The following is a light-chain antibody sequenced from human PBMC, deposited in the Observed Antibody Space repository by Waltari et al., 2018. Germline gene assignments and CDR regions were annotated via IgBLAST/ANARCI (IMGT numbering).Light chain of an antibody. J-gene: IGKJ2*01. Sequence: IVMTQSPPTLSVSPGERVSLPCRASKSVSSNLAWYQHKPGQAPRLLIYGATTWATGTPPRFSGSGSGTEFTLTISSVQSEDVAVYYCLQYNDWPPMNTFGQGTRLEIK. V-gene: IGKV3-15*01. CDR3: LQYNDWPPMNT. CDR1: KSVSSN. CDR2: GAT.